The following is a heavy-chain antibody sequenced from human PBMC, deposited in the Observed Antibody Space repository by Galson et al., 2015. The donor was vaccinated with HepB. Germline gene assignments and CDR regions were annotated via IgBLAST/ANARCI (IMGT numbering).Heavy chain of an antibody. J-gene: IGHJ4*02. D-gene: IGHD1-14*01. CDR2: ITGNGHTT. CDR1: GFTFSSYT. CDR3: VRTSGTTPSEY. Sequence: SLRLSCAASGFTFSSYTLHWVRQAPRKGLEYVSAITGNGHTTYYADSVKGRFTISRDNSKNTLFLQMSGLRPEDTAVYYCVRTSGTTPSEYWGQGTLVTVSS. V-gene: IGHV3-64D*06.